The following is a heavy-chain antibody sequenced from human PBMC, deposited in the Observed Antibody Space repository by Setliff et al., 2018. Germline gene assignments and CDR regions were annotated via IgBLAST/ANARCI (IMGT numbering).Heavy chain of an antibody. D-gene: IGHD3-16*01. J-gene: IGHJ4*02. Sequence: PSETLSLTCTVSGASITNINYYWGLIRQPPGKGLEWIGSIFYSERTFYNPSLKSRVTISVDTSKNQFSLTLSSVTAADTAVYYCARLPNYVWGSPVDYWGQGTLVTVS. V-gene: IGHV4-39*01. CDR2: IFYSERT. CDR3: ARLPNYVWGSPVDY. CDR1: GASITNINYY.